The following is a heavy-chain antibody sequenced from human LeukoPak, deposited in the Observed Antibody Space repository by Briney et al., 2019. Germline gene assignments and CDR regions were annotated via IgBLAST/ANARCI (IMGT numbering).Heavy chain of an antibody. CDR2: INPSGGST. J-gene: IGHJ6*03. Sequence: ASVRVSCTASGYTFTSYYMHWVRQAPGHGLEWMGIINPSGGSTSYAQKFQGRVTMTRDMSTSTVYMKLSRLRSEDTDVYYCARGSSTSCYLRYYYYMDVWGKGTTVTVSS. CDR3: ARGSSTSCYLRYYYYMDV. CDR1: GYTFTSYY. V-gene: IGHV1-46*01. D-gene: IGHD2-2*01.